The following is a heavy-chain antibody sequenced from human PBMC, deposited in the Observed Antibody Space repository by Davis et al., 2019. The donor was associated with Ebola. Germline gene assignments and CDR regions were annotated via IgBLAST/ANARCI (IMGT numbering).Heavy chain of an antibody. D-gene: IGHD5-24*01. J-gene: IGHJ4*02. CDR3: ARGDGYNYFDS. CDR1: GFSVRGYY. CDR2: VYVAGNT. Sequence: GESLMISCAASGFSVRGYYMSWVRPAPGKGLEWVSVVYVAGNTYYADSVKGRFTIPRDNSKNTVSLQMNSLRAEDTAMYYCARGDGYNYFDSWGQGTLVTVSS. V-gene: IGHV3-53*01.